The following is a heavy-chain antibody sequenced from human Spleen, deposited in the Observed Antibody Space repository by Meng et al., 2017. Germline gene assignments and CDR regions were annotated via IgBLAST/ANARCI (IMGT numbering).Heavy chain of an antibody. CDR3: ARVSSYYDSSGYYDAFDI. CDR1: GGTFSSYG. V-gene: IGHV1-69*06. D-gene: IGHD3-22*01. J-gene: IGHJ3*02. Sequence: SVKVSCKASGGTFSSYGISWLRQAPGQGLEWMGQITPIFGTANYAQKFQGRVTITADKSTSTAYMELSSLRSEDTAVYYCARVSSYYDSSGYYDAFDIWGQGTMVTVSS. CDR2: ITPIFGTA.